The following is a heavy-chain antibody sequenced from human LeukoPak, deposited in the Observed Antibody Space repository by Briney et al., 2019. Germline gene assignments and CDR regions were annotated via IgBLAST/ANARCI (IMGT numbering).Heavy chain of an antibody. D-gene: IGHD3-22*01. Sequence: GGSLRLSCAASGFTFSSYSMNWVRQAPGKGLGWVSSISSSSSYIYYADSVKGRFTISRDNAKNSLYLQMNSLRAEDTAVYYCAREVYDSSGYHPVGDYWGQGTLVTVSS. CDR1: GFTFSSYS. CDR2: ISSSSSYI. CDR3: AREVYDSSGYHPVGDY. V-gene: IGHV3-21*01. J-gene: IGHJ4*02.